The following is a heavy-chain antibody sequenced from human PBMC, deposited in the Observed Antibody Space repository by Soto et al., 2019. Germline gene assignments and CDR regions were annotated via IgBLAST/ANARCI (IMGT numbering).Heavy chain of an antibody. CDR1: GGSVSSGSYY. CDR2: IYYSGTT. V-gene: IGHV4-61*01. Sequence: SETLSLTCTVSGGSVSSGSYYWSWIRQPPGKGLEWIGYIYYSGTTNYNPSLKSRVTISMNTSKNQFSLNLSSVTAADTAVYYCARARCSSTSCYTGYYYGMDVWGQGTPVTVYS. D-gene: IGHD2-2*02. CDR3: ARARCSSTSCYTGYYYGMDV. J-gene: IGHJ6*02.